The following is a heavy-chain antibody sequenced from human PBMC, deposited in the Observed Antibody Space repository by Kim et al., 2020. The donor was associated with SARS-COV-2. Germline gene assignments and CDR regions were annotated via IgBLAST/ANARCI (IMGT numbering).Heavy chain of an antibody. CDR3: ASSLGWEHNYYYYGMDV. CDR1: GDSVSSNSAA. CDR2: TYYRSKWYN. J-gene: IGHJ6*02. Sequence: SQTLSLTCAISGDSVSSNSAAWHWIRQSPSRGLEWLGRTYYRSKWYNDYAVSVKSRITINPDTSKNQFSLQLNSVTPEDTAVYYCASSLGWEHNYYYYGMDVWGQGTTVTVSS. D-gene: IGHD1-26*01. V-gene: IGHV6-1*01.